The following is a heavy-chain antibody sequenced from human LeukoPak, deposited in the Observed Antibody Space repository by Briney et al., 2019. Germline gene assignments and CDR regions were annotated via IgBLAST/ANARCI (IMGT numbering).Heavy chain of an antibody. CDR1: GYTFTGYY. CDR2: INPNSGGT. V-gene: IGHV1-2*02. D-gene: IGHD3-22*01. CDR3: ARDHVYDSSGYYFDAFDI. Sequence: ASVKVSCKASGYTFTGYYMHWVRRAPGQGLEWMGWINPNSGGTNYAQKFQGRVTMTRDTSISTAYMELSRLRSDDTAVYYCARDHVYDSSGYYFDAFDIWGQGTMVTVSS. J-gene: IGHJ3*02.